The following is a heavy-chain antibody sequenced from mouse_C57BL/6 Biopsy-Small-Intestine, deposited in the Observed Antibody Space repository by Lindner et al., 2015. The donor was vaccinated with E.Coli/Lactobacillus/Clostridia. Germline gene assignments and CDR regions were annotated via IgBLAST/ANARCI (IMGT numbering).Heavy chain of an antibody. CDR3: AREGDYDYDVVDY. CDR1: GYTFTDYW. CDR2: ILPGSGSN. V-gene: IGHV1-9*01. D-gene: IGHD2-4*01. Sequence: VQLQESGAEVMKPGASVKLSCKATGYTFTDYWIEWVKQRPGHGLEWIGEILPGSGSNNYNEKFKGKATFTADTSSNTAYMHLTSLTTEDSAIYYCAREGDYDYDVVDYWGQGTTLTVSS. J-gene: IGHJ2*01.